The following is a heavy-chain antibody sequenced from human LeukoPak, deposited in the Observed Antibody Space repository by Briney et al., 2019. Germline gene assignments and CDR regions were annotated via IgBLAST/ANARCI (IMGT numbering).Heavy chain of an antibody. CDR3: ARLHIYGGNSPYYFDY. Sequence: SETLSPTCAVDGGSFSGYYWSWIRQPPGKGLEWIGEINHSGSTNYNPSLKSRVTISVDTSKNQFSLKLSSVTAADTAVYYCARLHIYGGNSPYYFDYWGQGTLVTVSS. V-gene: IGHV4-34*01. CDR2: INHSGST. D-gene: IGHD4-23*01. J-gene: IGHJ4*02. CDR1: GGSFSGYY.